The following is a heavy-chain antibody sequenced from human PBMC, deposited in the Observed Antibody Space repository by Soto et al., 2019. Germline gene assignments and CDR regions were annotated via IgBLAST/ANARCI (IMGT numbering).Heavy chain of an antibody. CDR3: SRKATLGSLNWFAP. Sequence: GASVKVSCKASGYSFTNNDVTWVRQATVQGLEWMGWMNPGSRDTGYAKKFQGRVTMTRDISIATAYMELSSLRSHDTAIYYCSRKATLGSLNWFAPWGPGTLVTVSS. J-gene: IGHJ5*02. CDR2: MNPGSRDT. CDR1: GYSFTNND. D-gene: IGHD3-10*01. V-gene: IGHV1-8*01.